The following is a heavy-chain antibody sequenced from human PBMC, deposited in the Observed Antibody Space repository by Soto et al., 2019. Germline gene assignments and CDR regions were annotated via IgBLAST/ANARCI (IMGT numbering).Heavy chain of an antibody. J-gene: IGHJ5*02. D-gene: IGHD1-26*01. V-gene: IGHV5-10-1*01. CDR3: ARGSSGSYGRANWFDP. CDR1: GYIFTSYW. CDR2: IDPSDSYT. Sequence: VESLKISCKGSGYIFTSYWISCWLQMPVKVLEWMGRIDPSDSYTNYSPSFQGHVTISADKSISTAYLQWSSLKASDTAMYYCARGSSGSYGRANWFDPWGQGTLVTVS.